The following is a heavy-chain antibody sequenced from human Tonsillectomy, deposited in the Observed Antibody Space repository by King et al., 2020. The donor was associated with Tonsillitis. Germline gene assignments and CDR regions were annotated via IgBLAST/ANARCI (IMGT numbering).Heavy chain of an antibody. CDR3: AKDKGTGYYDSTRGAFDM. CDR2: IRSCSSYI. Sequence: VQLVESGGGLVKPGGSLRLSCIASGFTFSNHDMNWVRQTPGEGLEWVSSIRSCSSYIYYADSVKGRFTISRDNAKSSLYLQMNSLRAEDTAVYYCAKDKGTGYYDSTRGAFDMWGQGTMVTVSS. J-gene: IGHJ3*02. V-gene: IGHV3-21*06. CDR1: GFTFSNHD. D-gene: IGHD3-22*01.